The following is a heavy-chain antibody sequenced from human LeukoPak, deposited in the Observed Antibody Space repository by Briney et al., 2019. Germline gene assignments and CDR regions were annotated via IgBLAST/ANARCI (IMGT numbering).Heavy chain of an antibody. Sequence: GASWQFSCKASGARFASYWVGGLRKLHGRDLERMGIIYPGDSDTRYSPSFQGQVTISADKSISTAYLQWSSLKASDTAMYYCARRRVLGFTSYFDYWGQGTLVTVSS. J-gene: IGHJ4*02. CDR1: GARFASYW. CDR2: IYPGDSDT. CDR3: ARRRVLGFTSYFDY. D-gene: IGHD5-12*01. V-gene: IGHV5-51*01.